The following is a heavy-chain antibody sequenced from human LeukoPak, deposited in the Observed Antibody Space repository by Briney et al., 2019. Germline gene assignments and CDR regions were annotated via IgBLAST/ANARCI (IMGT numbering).Heavy chain of an antibody. J-gene: IGHJ4*02. CDR2: IKQDGSEK. Sequence: GGSLRLSCAASGFTFSSYWMSWARQAPGKVLEWVANIKQDGSEKYYVDSVKGRFTISRDNAKNSLYLQMNSLRAEDTAVYYCARDPFYSSSSHFDYWGQGTLVTVSS. D-gene: IGHD6-6*01. CDR1: GFTFSSYW. CDR3: ARDPFYSSSSHFDY. V-gene: IGHV3-7*01.